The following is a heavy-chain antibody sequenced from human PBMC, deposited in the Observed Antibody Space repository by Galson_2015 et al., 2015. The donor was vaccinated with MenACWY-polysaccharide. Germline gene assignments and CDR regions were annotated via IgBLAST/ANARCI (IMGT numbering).Heavy chain of an antibody. Sequence: SLRLSCAASGFTFSSSGMHWVRQAPGQGLEWVAFIRYDGSNKYYADSVKGRFTISRDNSKNTLYLQMNSLRAEDTAVYYCAKDGQMVYAIPAAFDIWGQGTMVTVSS. J-gene: IGHJ3*02. V-gene: IGHV3-30*02. CDR2: IRYDGSNK. D-gene: IGHD2-8*01. CDR1: GFTFSSSG. CDR3: AKDGQMVYAIPAAFDI.